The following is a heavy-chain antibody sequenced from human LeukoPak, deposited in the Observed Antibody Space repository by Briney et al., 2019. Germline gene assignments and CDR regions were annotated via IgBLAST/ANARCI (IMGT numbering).Heavy chain of an antibody. Sequence: PGGSLRLSCAASGFTVSSNYMSWVRQAPGKGLEWVSVIYSGGSTYCADSVKGRFTISRDNSKNTLYLQMNSLRAEDTAVYYCAGAYYYDSSGRAAFDIWGQGTVVTVSS. V-gene: IGHV3-66*01. J-gene: IGHJ3*02. CDR1: GFTVSSNY. CDR2: IYSGGST. CDR3: AGAYYYDSSGRAAFDI. D-gene: IGHD3-22*01.